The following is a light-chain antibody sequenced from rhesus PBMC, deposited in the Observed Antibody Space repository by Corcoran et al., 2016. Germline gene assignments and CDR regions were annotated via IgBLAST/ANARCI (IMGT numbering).Light chain of an antibody. Sequence: DIQMTQSPSSLSASVGDTVTITCRASQSISRWVDWYQQKPGKAPKLLIYKASLLQSGVPSRFSGSGSGTDFTLPISSLQPDVFATYYCLQYSSSPYSFGQGTKVEIK. J-gene: IGKJ2*01. CDR1: QSISRW. CDR3: LQYSSSPYS. V-gene: IGKV1-22*01. CDR2: KAS.